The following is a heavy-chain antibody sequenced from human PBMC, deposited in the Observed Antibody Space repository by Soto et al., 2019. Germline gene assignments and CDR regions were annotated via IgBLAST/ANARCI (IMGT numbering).Heavy chain of an antibody. V-gene: IGHV4-59*01. CDR1: GGSISSYY. D-gene: IGHD5-18*01. CDR3: ARDQGYGKNYYYGMDV. Sequence: SETLSLTCTVSGGSISSYYWSWIRQPPGKGLEWIGYIYYSGSTNYNPSLKSRVTISVDTSKNQSSLKLSSVTAADTAVYYCARDQGYGKNYYYGMDVWGQGTTVTVSS. J-gene: IGHJ6*02. CDR2: IYYSGST.